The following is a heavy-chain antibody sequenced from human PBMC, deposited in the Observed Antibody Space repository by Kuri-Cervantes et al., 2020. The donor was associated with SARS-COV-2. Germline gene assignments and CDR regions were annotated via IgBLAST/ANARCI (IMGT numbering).Heavy chain of an antibody. J-gene: IGHJ4*02. D-gene: IGHD2-21*01. CDR3: AKDRAIYCGGDCYSTYFDY. CDR2: ISWSSGSI. V-gene: IGHV3-9*01. Sequence: GGSLRLSCAASGFTFDDYAMHWVRQAPGKGLEWVSGISWSSGSIGYADSVKERFTISRDNAKNSLYLQMNSLRAEDTALYYCAKDRAIYCGGDCYSTYFDYWGQGTLVTVSS. CDR1: GFTFDDYA.